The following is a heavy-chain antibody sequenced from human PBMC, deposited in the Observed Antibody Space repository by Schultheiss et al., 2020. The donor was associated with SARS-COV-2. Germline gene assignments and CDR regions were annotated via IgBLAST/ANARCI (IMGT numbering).Heavy chain of an antibody. CDR2: IYTSGST. V-gene: IGHV4-61*02. CDR1: GGSISSGSYY. J-gene: IGHJ4*02. D-gene: IGHD5-18*01. CDR3: ARKAGYGTFDY. Sequence: SETLSLTCTVSGGSISSGSYYWSWIRQPAGKGLEWIGRIYTSGSTNYNPSLKSRVTISVDKSKNQFSLKLSSVTAADTAVYYCARKAGYGTFDYWGQGTLVTVSS.